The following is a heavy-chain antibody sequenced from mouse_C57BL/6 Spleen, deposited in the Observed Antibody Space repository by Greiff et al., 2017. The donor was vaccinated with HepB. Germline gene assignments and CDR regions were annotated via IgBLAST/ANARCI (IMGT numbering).Heavy chain of an antibody. CDR1: GYTFTDYY. J-gene: IGHJ3*01. D-gene: IGHD2-4*01. V-gene: IGHV1-26*01. CDR2: INPNNGGT. Sequence: EVQLQQSGPELVKPGASVKISCKASGYTFTDYYMNWVKQSHGKSLEWIGDINPNNGGTSYNQKFKGKATLTVDKSSSTAYMELRSLTSEDSAVYYCARLGYYDYDEFAYWGQGTLVTVSA. CDR3: ARLGYYDYDEFAY.